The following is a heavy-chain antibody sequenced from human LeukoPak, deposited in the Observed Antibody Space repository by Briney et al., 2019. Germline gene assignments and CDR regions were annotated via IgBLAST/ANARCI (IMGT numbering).Heavy chain of an antibody. CDR2: ISGSGGST. J-gene: IGHJ4*02. Sequence: GGSLRLSCAASGFNFDGNAMHWVRQVPGKGLEWVSAISGSGGSTYYADSVKGRFTISRDNSKNTLYLQMNSLRAEDTAVYYCAKDRPGNSRAYYFDYWGQGTLVTVSS. D-gene: IGHD4-4*01. CDR3: AKDRPGNSRAYYFDY. CDR1: GFNFDGNA. V-gene: IGHV3-23*01.